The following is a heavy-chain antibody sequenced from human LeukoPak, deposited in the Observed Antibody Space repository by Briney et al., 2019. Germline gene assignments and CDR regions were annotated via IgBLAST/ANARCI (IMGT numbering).Heavy chain of an antibody. CDR3: AKTSGAAAGTGLDP. CDR2: ISGSGGST. CDR1: GFSFGDYA. D-gene: IGHD6-13*01. Sequence: GGSLRLSCAASGFSFGDYAIHWVRQVPGKGLEWVSAISGSGGSTYYADSVKGRFTISRDNSKNTLYLQMNSLRAEDTAVYYCAKTSGAAAGTGLDPWGQGTLVTVSS. J-gene: IGHJ5*02. V-gene: IGHV3-23*01.